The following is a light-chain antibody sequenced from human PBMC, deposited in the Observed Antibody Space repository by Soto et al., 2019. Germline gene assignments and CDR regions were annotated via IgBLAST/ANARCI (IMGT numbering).Light chain of an antibody. V-gene: IGKV3-15*01. Sequence: ILMTQSLATLSVSPGARDTLSCRASQSVSNNLAWYQQKPGQAPRLLIYDASTRATGIPARFSGSGSETEFTLTISGLQAEDLADNYCQQYNNWPPWTFGQGTKVEVK. CDR1: QSVSNN. CDR3: QQYNNWPPWT. CDR2: DAS. J-gene: IGKJ1*01.